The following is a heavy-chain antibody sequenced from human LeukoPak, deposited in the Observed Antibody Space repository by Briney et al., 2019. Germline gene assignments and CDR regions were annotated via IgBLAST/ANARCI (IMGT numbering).Heavy chain of an antibody. CDR2: IKEDGSVK. CDR1: GLTFSTYW. D-gene: IGHD5-24*01. J-gene: IGHJ3*02. Sequence: GGSLRLSCVVSGLTFSTYWMSWVRQAPGKGLERVANIKEDGSVKYYLDSVKGRFTISRDNSKNRLFLQMNNLRVEDTAVYFCARASIRNAFNIWGQGTIVTVSS. V-gene: IGHV3-7*01. CDR3: ARASIRNAFNI.